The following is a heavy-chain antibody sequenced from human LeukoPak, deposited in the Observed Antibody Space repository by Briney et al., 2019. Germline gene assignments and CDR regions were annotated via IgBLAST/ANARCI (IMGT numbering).Heavy chain of an antibody. CDR1: GVSFDDYY. V-gene: IGHV4-34*01. CDR3: TRMTAGHDY. CDR2: INHSGYT. J-gene: IGHJ4*02. Sequence: SETLSLTCAVSGVSFDDYYWSWVRQTPGKGLEWIGEINHSGYTNDSPSLKSRVTLSIDTSRKQFSLNLRSVTVADTGIYYCTRMTAGHDYWGQETLVTVSS. D-gene: IGHD2-21*02.